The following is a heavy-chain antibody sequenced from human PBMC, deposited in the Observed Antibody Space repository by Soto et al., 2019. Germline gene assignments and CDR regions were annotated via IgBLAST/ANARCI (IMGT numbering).Heavy chain of an antibody. CDR3: ARVSHSTASYYEYYGMDI. D-gene: IGHD6-13*01. Sequence: PGGSLRLSCAASGFTFSSYSMNWVRQAPGKGLEWVSYISSSSSTIYYADSVKGRFTISRDNAKNSLYLQMNSLRDEDTAVYYCARVSHSTASYYEYYGMDIWGQGTTVTVSS. CDR1: GFTFSSYS. CDR2: ISSSSSTI. J-gene: IGHJ6*02. V-gene: IGHV3-48*02.